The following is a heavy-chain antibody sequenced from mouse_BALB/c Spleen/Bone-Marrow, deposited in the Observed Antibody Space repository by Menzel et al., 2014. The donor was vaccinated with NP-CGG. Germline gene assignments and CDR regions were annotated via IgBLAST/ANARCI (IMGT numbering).Heavy chain of an antibody. CDR2: IDPANGNT. V-gene: IGHV14-3*02. CDR1: GFNIXDTY. J-gene: IGHJ3*01. D-gene: IGHD1-1*01. Sequence: EVQRVESGAELVKPGASVKLSCTASGFNIXDTYMHWVRQRPEQGLEWIGRIDPANGNTKYDPKFQGKATITADTSSNTAYLQLSSLTSEDTAVYYCASYYYGRSSFTYWGQGTLVTVSA. CDR3: ASYYYGRSSFTY.